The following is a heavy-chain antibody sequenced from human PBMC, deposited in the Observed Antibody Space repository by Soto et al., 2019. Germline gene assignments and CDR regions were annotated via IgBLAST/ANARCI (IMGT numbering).Heavy chain of an antibody. CDR1: GGSFSGYY. J-gene: IGHJ5*02. Sequence: SETLSLTCAVYGGSFSGYYWSWIRQPPGKGLEWIGEINHSGSTNYNPSLKSRVTISVDTSKNQFSLKLSSVTAADTAVYYCARGSTLELLSWFDPWGQGTLVTVSS. CDR3: ARGSTLELLSWFDP. CDR2: INHSGST. D-gene: IGHD1-7*01. V-gene: IGHV4-34*01.